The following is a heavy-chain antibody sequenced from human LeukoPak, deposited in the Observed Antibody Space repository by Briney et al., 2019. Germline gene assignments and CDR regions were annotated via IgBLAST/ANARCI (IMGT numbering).Heavy chain of an antibody. CDR2: IYSGGST. V-gene: IGHV3-66*01. D-gene: IGHD6-13*01. Sequence: GGSLRLSCAASRFTVSRNYMSWVRQAPGKGLEWVSVIYSGGSTYYADSVKGRFTISRDNSKNTLYLQMNSLRAEDTAVYYCAKDPGYSSSWYYFDYWGQGTLVTVSS. CDR1: RFTVSRNY. J-gene: IGHJ4*02. CDR3: AKDPGYSSSWYYFDY.